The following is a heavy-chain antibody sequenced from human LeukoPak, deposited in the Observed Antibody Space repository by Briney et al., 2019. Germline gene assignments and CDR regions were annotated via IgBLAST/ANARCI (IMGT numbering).Heavy chain of an antibody. V-gene: IGHV4-39*07. CDR2: IYYSGST. J-gene: IGHJ6*02. Sequence: PSETLSLTCTVSGGSISSSSYYWGWIRQPPGKGLEWIGSIYYSGSTYYNPSLKSRVTISVDTSKNQFSLKLSSVTAADTAVYYCARYNGQSYYYYGMDVWGQGTTVTVSS. CDR1: GGSISSSSYY. CDR3: ARYNGQSYYYYGMDV. D-gene: IGHD1-1*01.